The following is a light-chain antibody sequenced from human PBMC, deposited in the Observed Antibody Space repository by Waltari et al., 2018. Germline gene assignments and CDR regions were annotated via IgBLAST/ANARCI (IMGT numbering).Light chain of an antibody. CDR2: AAS. Sequence: AIRMTQSPSSLSASTGDRVTITCRGSQSVSTYLAWYQQKPGKAPKLLIYAASTLQRGVPLRFSGSGSGTDFTLSISCLQSEDFAVFYCQQCGSAPYTFGQGTMLEIK. CDR3: QQCGSAPYT. V-gene: IGKV1-8*01. J-gene: IGKJ2*01. CDR1: QSVSTY.